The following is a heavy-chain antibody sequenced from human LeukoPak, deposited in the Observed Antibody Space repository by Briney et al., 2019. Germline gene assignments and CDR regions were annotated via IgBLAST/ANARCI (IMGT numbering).Heavy chain of an antibody. J-gene: IGHJ2*01. CDR3: AKEVLNYEIPYWYFDL. Sequence: PGGSLRLSCAASGFTFSTYTMSWVRQAPGKGLEWASAVSGSEDYIYYADSVKGRFTISRDNSKNTLYLQMNSLRAEDTAVYHCAKEVLNYEIPYWYFDLWGRGTLVTVSS. D-gene: IGHD3-9*01. CDR2: VSGSEDYI. CDR1: GFTFSTYT. V-gene: IGHV3-23*01.